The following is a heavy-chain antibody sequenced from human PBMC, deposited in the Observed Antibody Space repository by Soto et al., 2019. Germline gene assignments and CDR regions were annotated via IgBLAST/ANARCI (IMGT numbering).Heavy chain of an antibody. V-gene: IGHV1-3*01. D-gene: IGHD1-26*01. J-gene: IGHJ4*02. CDR3: ARGLGLYYFDY. Sequence: ASVKVSCKASGYTFTSYAMHWVRQAPGQRLEWLGWINAGNGNTKYSQKFQGRVTITRDTSASTAYMELSSLRSEDTAVYYCARGLGLYYFDYWGQGTLVTVSS. CDR2: INAGNGNT. CDR1: GYTFTSYA.